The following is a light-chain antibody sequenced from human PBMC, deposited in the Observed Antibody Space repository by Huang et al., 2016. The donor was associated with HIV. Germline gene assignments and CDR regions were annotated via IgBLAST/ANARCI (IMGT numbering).Light chain of an antibody. CDR1: QSINGN. V-gene: IGKV3-15*01. CDR3: QQDKKWPPT. CDR2: GAC. J-gene: IGKJ5*01. Sequence: IVMTQSPATLSVSPGERATLSCRACQSINGNLAWNLAWYPKRPGQAPRLLIYGACTRAPGVPARVSGSGSGTEFTLTISSLQSEDFAVYYCQQDKKWPPTCGQGTRLEMK.